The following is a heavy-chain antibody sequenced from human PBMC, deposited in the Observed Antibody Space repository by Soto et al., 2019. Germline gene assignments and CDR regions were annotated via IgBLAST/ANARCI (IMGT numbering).Heavy chain of an antibody. CDR3: TKDRHPHGIWTFDF. D-gene: IGHD3-9*01. V-gene: IGHV3-23*01. CDR2: LGGGGDT. J-gene: IGHJ4*02. CDR1: GFTFGTYT. Sequence: GGSLRLSCAASGFTFGTYTMNWVRQAPGKGLEWVSALGGGGDTHYAESVKGRFTISRDYSKNILLLQMNSLRDEDSAIYYCTKDRHPHGIWTFDFWGQGTLVTVSS.